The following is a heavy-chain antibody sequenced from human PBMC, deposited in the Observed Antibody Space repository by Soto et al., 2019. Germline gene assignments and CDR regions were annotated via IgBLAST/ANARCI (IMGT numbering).Heavy chain of an antibody. D-gene: IGHD5-12*01. CDR3: ARGGYSGYETLDY. V-gene: IGHV4-34*01. J-gene: IGHJ4*02. CDR1: GGSFSGYY. Sequence: SETLSLTCAVYGGSFSGYYWSWIRQPPGKGLEWIGEINHSGSTNYNPSLKSRATISVDTSKNQFSLKLSSVTAADTAVYYCARGGYSGYETLDYWGQGTLVTVSS. CDR2: INHSGST.